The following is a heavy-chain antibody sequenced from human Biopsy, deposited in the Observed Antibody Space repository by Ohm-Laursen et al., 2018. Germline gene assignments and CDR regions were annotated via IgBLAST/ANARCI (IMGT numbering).Heavy chain of an antibody. V-gene: IGHV3-30*03. D-gene: IGHD3-9*01. CDR2: FSYDGINK. CDR1: GFTFSSHG. Sequence: SLRLSCTASGFTFSSHGLHWVRQAPGKGLEWVAHFSYDGINKHYADSVKGRFTISRDNSKNTLSLQMNSLRVEDTAMYYCLREAATGYYRTADFWGQGTLVTVSS. CDR3: LREAATGYYRTADF. J-gene: IGHJ4*02.